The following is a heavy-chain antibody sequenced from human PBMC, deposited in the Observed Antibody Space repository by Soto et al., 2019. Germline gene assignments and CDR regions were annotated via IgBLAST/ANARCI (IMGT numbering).Heavy chain of an antibody. Sequence: QITLKESGPPLVKPTQTLTLTCTFSGFSLSTSGLGVGWIRKPPGKALEWLALIYWDDDKRYSPSLKSRPTSTQDTTKYQVVLTTNTMDPVATATYHCAQRPVGYCSSTSYYSEGNVDCWGQGTLVTLSS. CDR2: IYWDDDK. CDR3: AQRPVGYCSSTSYYSEGNVDC. J-gene: IGHJ4*02. CDR1: GFSLSTSGLG. D-gene: IGHD2-2*02. V-gene: IGHV2-5*02.